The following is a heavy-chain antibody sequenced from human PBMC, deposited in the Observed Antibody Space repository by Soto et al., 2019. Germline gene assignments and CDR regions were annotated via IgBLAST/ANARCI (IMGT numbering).Heavy chain of an antibody. J-gene: IGHJ6*02. CDR3: ARDRRAVAAYYYYYGMDV. CDR2: IYYSGST. Sequence: SETLCLTCTVAGGSVGSGGCYWSWIRQPPGKGLECVGYIYYSGSTNYNPSLKSRVTISVDTSKNQFSLKLSSVTAADTAVYYCARDRRAVAAYYYYYGMDVWGQGTTVTVSS. V-gene: IGHV4-61*08. D-gene: IGHD6-19*01. CDR1: GGSVGSGGCY.